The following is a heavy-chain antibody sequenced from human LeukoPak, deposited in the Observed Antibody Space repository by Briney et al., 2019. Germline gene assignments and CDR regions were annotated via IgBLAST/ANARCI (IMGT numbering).Heavy chain of an antibody. CDR2: IVVGRGNT. V-gene: IGHV1-58*01. CDR3: AATSVGATINDAFDI. J-gene: IGHJ3*02. CDR1: GFTFTNSA. D-gene: IGHD1-26*01. Sequence: SVKVSCKASGFTFTNSAVQWVRQARGQRLERIGWIVVGRGNTNYAQNFQERVTITRDMSTGTAYMELGSLRSEDTAVYYCAATSVGATINDAFDIWGQGTMVTVSS.